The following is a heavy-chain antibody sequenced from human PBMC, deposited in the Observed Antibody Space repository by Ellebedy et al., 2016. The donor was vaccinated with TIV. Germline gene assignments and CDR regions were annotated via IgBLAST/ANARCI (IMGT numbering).Heavy chain of an antibody. J-gene: IGHJ3*02. Sequence: GESLKISCAASGFSFSRYWTGWIRQPPGKGLEWVAHMKYDEIESYYANSVKGRFTISRDNARKSLYLQMNSLRSEDTAFYYCVKGLDAFDIWGQGTMVTVSS. D-gene: IGHD3/OR15-3a*01. CDR2: MKYDEIES. V-gene: IGHV3-7*05. CDR1: GFSFSRYW. CDR3: VKGLDAFDI.